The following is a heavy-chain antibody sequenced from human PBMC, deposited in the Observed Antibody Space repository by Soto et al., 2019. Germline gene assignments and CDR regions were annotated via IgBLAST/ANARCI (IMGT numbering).Heavy chain of an antibody. D-gene: IGHD6-6*01. CDR1: GYTFTGYY. CDR2: IDPNSGGT. J-gene: IGHJ6*02. CDR3: ARGNSSKPYYYYGMDV. Sequence: ASVKVSCKASGYTFTGYYMHWVRQAPGQGLEWMGWIDPNSGGTNYAQKFQGWVTMTRDTSISTAYMELSRLRSDDTAVYYCARGNSSKPYYYYGMDVWGQGTTVTVS. V-gene: IGHV1-2*04.